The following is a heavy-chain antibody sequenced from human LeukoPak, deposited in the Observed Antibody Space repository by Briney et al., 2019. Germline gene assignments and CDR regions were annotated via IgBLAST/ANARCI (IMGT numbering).Heavy chain of an antibody. CDR3: AKGPAAMLGYFDY. CDR2: ISGSGGST. Sequence: GGSLRLSCAASGFTFNNYAMSGVRQAPGKGLEWVSAISGSGGSTYYADSVKGRFTISRDNSKNTLYLQVNSLRAEDTAVYYCAKGPAAMLGYFDYWGQGTLVTVSS. CDR1: GFTFNNYA. J-gene: IGHJ4*02. D-gene: IGHD2-2*01. V-gene: IGHV3-23*01.